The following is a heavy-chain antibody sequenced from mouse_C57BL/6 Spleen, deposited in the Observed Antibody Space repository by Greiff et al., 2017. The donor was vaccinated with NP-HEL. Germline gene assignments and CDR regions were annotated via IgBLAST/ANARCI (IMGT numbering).Heavy chain of an antibody. CDR2: INPSTGGT. V-gene: IGHV1-42*01. Sequence: EVQLQQSGPELVKPGASVKISCKASGYSFTGYYMNWVKQSPEKSLEWIGEINPSTGGTTYNQKFKAKATLTVDKSSSTAYMQLKSLTSEDSAVYYCARYGEDYYDYDEAMDYWGQGTSVTVSS. CDR3: ARYGEDYYDYDEAMDY. CDR1: GYSFTGYY. J-gene: IGHJ4*01. D-gene: IGHD2-4*01.